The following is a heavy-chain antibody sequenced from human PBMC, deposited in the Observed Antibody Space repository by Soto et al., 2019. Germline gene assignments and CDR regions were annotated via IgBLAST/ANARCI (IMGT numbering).Heavy chain of an antibody. CDR1: GYTFTSYD. CDR3: ARDNYPTTLRFLEWSPIYYYYYGMDV. CDR2: MNPNSGNT. J-gene: IGHJ6*02. Sequence: ASVKVSCKASGYTFTSYDINWVRQATGQGLEWMGWMNPNSGNTGYAQKFQGRVTMTRNTSISTAYMELSSLRDEDTAVYYCARDNYPTTLRFLEWSPIYYYYYGMDVWGQGTTVTVSS. V-gene: IGHV1-8*01. D-gene: IGHD3-3*01.